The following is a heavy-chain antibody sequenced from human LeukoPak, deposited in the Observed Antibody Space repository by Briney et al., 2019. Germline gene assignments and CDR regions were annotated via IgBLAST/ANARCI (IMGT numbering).Heavy chain of an antibody. CDR1: GFTFSSYS. D-gene: IGHD4-17*01. CDR3: VGVTTTTLFDC. V-gene: IGHV3-74*01. CDR2: INSDGSST. J-gene: IGHJ4*02. Sequence: GGSLRLSCAASGFTFSSYSMNWVRQEPGKGLVWVSRINSDGSSTIYADSVKGRFTISRDNTKNTLYLQMNSLRVEDTAVYYCVGVTTTTLFDCWGQGTLVTVSS.